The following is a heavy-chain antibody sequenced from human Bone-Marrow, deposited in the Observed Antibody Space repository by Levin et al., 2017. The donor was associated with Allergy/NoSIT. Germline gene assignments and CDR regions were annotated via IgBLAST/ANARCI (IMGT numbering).Heavy chain of an antibody. CDR3: ARDAQTTMILDY. J-gene: IGHJ4*02. CDR2: INSDGSST. CDR1: GFTFNGFW. V-gene: IGHV3-74*01. Sequence: SCAASGFTFNGFWMHWVRQAPGKGLVWVSRINSDGSSTTYADSVKGRFTISRDNAKNTLFLQMNSLKAEDTAVYFCARDAQTTMILDYWGQGTLVTVSS. D-gene: IGHD4-17*01.